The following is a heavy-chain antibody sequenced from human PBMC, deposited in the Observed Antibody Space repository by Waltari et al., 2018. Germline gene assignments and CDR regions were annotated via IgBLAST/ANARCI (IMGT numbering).Heavy chain of an antibody. CDR1: GFTFSSYA. CDR2: ISGSGGST. V-gene: IGHV3-23*01. J-gene: IGHJ4*02. D-gene: IGHD6-19*01. Sequence: EVQLLESGGGLVQPGGSLRLSCAASGFTFSSYAMSWVRQAPGKGVGWVSAISGSGGSTNYADAVKGRFTISRDNCKNTLYLQMNSLRAEDTAVDYCAKDQRSSGSHKYDFDYWGQGTLVTVSS. CDR3: AKDQRSSGSHKYDFDY.